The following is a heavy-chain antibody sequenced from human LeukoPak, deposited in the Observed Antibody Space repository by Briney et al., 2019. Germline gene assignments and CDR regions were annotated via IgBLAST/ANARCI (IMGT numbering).Heavy chain of an antibody. J-gene: IGHJ3*02. Sequence: PGGSLRLSCAASGFTFSSYSMNWVRQAPGKGLEWVSSISSSSSYIYYADSVKGRFTISRDNAKNSLYLQMNSLRAEDTAVYYCARDCSSTSYCDAFDIWGQGTMVTVSS. V-gene: IGHV3-21*01. D-gene: IGHD2-2*01. CDR1: GFTFSSYS. CDR3: ARDCSSTSYCDAFDI. CDR2: ISSSSSYI.